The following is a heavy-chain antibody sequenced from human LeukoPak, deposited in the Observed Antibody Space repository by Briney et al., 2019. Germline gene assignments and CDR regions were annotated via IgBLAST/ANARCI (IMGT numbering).Heavy chain of an antibody. J-gene: IGHJ3*02. D-gene: IGHD1-1*01. CDR3: AGSPAGVYNWNDGGYAFDI. CDR1: GGSISTYY. V-gene: IGHV4-59*01. Sequence: SEPLSPTCTVPGGSISTYYWSWIRQPPGKGLEWMGYTYFSGSTNSNPSLKSRVTISVDTSKNQFSLKLSSVTAADTAVYYCAGSPAGVYNWNDGGYAFDIWGQGTMVTVSS. CDR2: TYFSGST.